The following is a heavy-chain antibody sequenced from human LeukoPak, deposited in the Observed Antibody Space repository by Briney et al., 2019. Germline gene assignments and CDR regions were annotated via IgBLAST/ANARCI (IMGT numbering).Heavy chain of an antibody. J-gene: IGHJ4*02. CDR3: AREKDIVVLVAAYSDLDY. Sequence: GGSLRLSCAASGFTFSSYWMSWVRQAPGKGLEWVANIKQDGSEKYYVDSVKGRFTISRDNAKNSLYLQMNSLRAEDTAVYYCAREKDIVVLVAAYSDLDYWGQGTLVTVSS. D-gene: IGHD2-15*01. CDR2: IKQDGSEK. V-gene: IGHV3-7*01. CDR1: GFTFSSYW.